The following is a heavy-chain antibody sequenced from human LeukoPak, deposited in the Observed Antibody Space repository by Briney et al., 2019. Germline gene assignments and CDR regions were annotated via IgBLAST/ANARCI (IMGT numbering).Heavy chain of an antibody. CDR2: IYYSGST. CDR3: ARQVSRFLGWSAPFYMDV. D-gene: IGHD3-3*01. J-gene: IGHJ6*03. V-gene: IGHV4-59*01. Sequence: SETLSLTCTVSGGSISSYYWSWIRQPPGKGLEWIGYIYYSGSTNYNPSLKSRVTISVDTSKNQFSLKLSSVTAADTAVYYCARQVSRFLGWSAPFYMDVWGKGPRSPSP. CDR1: GGSISSYY.